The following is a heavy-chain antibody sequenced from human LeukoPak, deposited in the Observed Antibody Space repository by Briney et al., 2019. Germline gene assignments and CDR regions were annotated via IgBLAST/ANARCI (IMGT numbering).Heavy chain of an antibody. CDR2: INPNSGGT. J-gene: IGHJ5*02. CDR3: ARWALGYCTNGVCPTRAYNWFDP. CDR1: GYTFTGYY. Sequence: ASVKVSCKASGYTFTGYYMHWVQQAPGQGLEWMGWINPNSGGTNYAQKFQGRVTMTRDTSISTAYMELSRLRSDDTAVYYCARWALGYCTNGVCPTRAYNWFDPWGQGTLVTVSS. V-gene: IGHV1-2*02. D-gene: IGHD2-8*01.